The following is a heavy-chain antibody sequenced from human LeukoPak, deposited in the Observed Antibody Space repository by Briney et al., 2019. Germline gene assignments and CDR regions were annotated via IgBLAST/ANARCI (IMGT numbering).Heavy chain of an antibody. CDR3: AREKDTAMAYFDY. V-gene: IGHV1-69*13. J-gene: IGHJ4*02. CDR2: IIPIFGTA. D-gene: IGHD5-18*01. CDR1: GYTFTSYY. Sequence: ASVKVSCKASGYTFTSYYMHWVRETPGQGLEWMGGIIPIFGTANYAQKFPGRVTITADESTSTAYMELSSLRSEDTAVYFCAREKDTAMAYFDYWGQGTLVTVSS.